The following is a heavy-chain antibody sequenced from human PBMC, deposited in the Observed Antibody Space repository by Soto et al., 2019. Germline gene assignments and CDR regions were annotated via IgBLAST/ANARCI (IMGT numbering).Heavy chain of an antibody. CDR1: GFSLSTSGVG. Sequence: QITLKESGPTLVKPTQTLTLTCTFSGFSLSTSGVGVGWIRQPPGKALEWLALISWDDDKRYSPSLKSRLPIXKXXSKNQVVLTVTNMDPVDTATYYCAQSTVTTGGMDVWGQGTTVTVSS. J-gene: IGHJ6*02. CDR2: ISWDDDK. V-gene: IGHV2-5*02. CDR3: AQSTVTTGGMDV. D-gene: IGHD4-17*01.